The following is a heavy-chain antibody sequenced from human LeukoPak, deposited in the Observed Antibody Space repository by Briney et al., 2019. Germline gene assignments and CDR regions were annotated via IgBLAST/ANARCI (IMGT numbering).Heavy chain of an antibody. D-gene: IGHD3-10*01. J-gene: IGHJ4*02. Sequence: GGSLRLSCAASGFTSSSYEMNWVRQAPGKGLEWVSYISSSGSTIYYADSVKGRFTISRDNAKNSLYLQMNSLRAEDTAVYYCARDLYGSGSFDYWGQGTLVTVSS. CDR3: ARDLYGSGSFDY. CDR1: GFTSSSYE. V-gene: IGHV3-48*03. CDR2: ISSSGSTI.